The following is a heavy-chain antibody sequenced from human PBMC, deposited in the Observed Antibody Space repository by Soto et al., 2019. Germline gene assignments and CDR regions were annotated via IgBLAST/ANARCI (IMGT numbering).Heavy chain of an antibody. Sequence: QLQLQESGPGLVKPSETLSLTCTVSGGSISSSSYYWGWIRQPPGKGLEWIGSIYYSGSTYYNPSLKSRVTISVDTSKNQFSLKLSSVTAADTAVYYCASSGYSNRRNGMDVWGQGTTVTVSS. CDR1: GGSISSSSYY. V-gene: IGHV4-39*01. CDR2: IYYSGST. CDR3: ASSGYSNRRNGMDV. J-gene: IGHJ6*02. D-gene: IGHD6-13*01.